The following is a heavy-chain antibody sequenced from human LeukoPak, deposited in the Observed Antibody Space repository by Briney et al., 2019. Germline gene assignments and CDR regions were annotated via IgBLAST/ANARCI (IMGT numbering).Heavy chain of an antibody. CDR3: ASTLLWFGEPSTSMDV. D-gene: IGHD3-10*01. J-gene: IGHJ6*03. V-gene: IGHV4-59*08. CDR2: IYYSGST. Sequence: SETLSLTCSVSGGSISSYYWSWIRQSPGKGLEWIGYIYYSGSTNYNPSLKSRVTISVDTSKNQFSLKLSSVTAADTAVYYCASTLLWFGEPSTSMDVWGKGTTVTISS. CDR1: GGSISSYY.